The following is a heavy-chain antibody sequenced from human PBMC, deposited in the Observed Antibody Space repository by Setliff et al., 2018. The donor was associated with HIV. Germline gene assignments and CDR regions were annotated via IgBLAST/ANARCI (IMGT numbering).Heavy chain of an antibody. Sequence: GGSLRLSCAASGFTFSDYYMSWIRQAPGKGLEWISYISRSTSNTKYADSVKGRFTISRDNAKNSLYLQMNRLRAEDTAVYYCAKDFSSLGAFDIWGQGTMVTVSS. CDR1: GFTFSDYY. D-gene: IGHD2-2*01. CDR3: AKDFSSLGAFDI. CDR2: ISRSTSNT. J-gene: IGHJ3*02. V-gene: IGHV3-11*05.